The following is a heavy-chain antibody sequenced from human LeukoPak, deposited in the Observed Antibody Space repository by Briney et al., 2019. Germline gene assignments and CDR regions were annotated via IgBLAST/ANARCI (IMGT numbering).Heavy chain of an antibody. Sequence: GRPLRLSCAASGFTFRAHSMHWVRQAPGKGLEWVSSISSSSSYIYYADSVKGRFTISRDNAKNSLYLQMNSLRAEDTAVYYCARDDYGGNPGDYWGQGTLVTVSS. V-gene: IGHV3-21*01. J-gene: IGHJ4*02. CDR2: ISSSSSYI. D-gene: IGHD4-17*01. CDR1: GFTFRAHS. CDR3: ARDDYGGNPGDY.